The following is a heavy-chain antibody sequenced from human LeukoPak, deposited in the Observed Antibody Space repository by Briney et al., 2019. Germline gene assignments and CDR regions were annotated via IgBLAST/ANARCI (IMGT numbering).Heavy chain of an antibody. CDR1: GYTFTSYG. CDR3: ARGRHYYDSSGYYEY. CDR2: ISAYNGNT. Sequence: ASVKVSCKASGYTFTSYGISWVRQAPGQGLEWMGWISAYNGNTNYAQKLQGRVTMTTDTSTSTAYMELRSLRSDDTAVYYCARGRHYYDSSGYYEYWGQGTLVTVSS. V-gene: IGHV1-18*01. D-gene: IGHD3-22*01. J-gene: IGHJ4*02.